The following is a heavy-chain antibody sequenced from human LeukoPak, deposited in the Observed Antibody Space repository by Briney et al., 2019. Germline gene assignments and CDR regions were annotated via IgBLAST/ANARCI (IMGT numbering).Heavy chain of an antibody. CDR2: IGTAGDT. V-gene: IGHV3-13*01. J-gene: IGHJ4*02. CDR1: GFTFSSYD. CDR3: ARGGYCSSTSCYGSFDY. D-gene: IGHD2-2*01. Sequence: PGGSLRLSCAASGFTFSSYDMHWVRQATGKGLEWVSAIGTAGDTYYPGSVKGRFTISRENAKNSLYLQINSLRAGDTAVYYCARGGYCSSTSCYGSFDYWGQGTLVTVSS.